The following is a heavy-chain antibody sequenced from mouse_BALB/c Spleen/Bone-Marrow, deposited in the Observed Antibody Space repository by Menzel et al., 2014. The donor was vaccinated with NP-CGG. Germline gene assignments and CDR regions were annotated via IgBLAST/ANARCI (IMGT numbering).Heavy chain of an antibody. J-gene: IGHJ3*01. V-gene: IGHV2-5*01. CDR2: IWRGGST. D-gene: IGHD2-2*01. CDR3: ATDYYGYDDGFAY. CDR1: GFSLTSYG. Sequence: VQLQQSGPGLVQPSQSLSITCTVSGFSLTSYGVHWVRQSPGKGLEWLGVIWRGGSTDYNAAFMSRLSITKDNSKSXVFFKMNSLQADDTAIYYCATDYYGYDDGFAYWGQGTLVTVSA.